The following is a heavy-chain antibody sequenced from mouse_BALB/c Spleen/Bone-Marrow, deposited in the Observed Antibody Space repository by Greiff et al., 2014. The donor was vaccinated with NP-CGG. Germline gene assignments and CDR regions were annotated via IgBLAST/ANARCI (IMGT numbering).Heavy chain of an antibody. D-gene: IGHD2-10*02. Sequence: EVKLMESVGGLVKPGGSLKLSCAASGFTFSDYYMYWVRQTPEKRLEWVATISDGGGYTYYPDSVWGRFTISRDNAKNNLYLQMSSLKSEDTAMYYCARSGERYGAMDYWGQGTSVTVFS. CDR1: GFTFSDYY. CDR3: ARSGERYGAMDY. V-gene: IGHV5-4*02. J-gene: IGHJ4*01. CDR2: ISDGGGYT.